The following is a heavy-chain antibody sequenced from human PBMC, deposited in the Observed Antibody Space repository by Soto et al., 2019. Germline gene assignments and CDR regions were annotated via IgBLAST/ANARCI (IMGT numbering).Heavy chain of an antibody. Sequence: QVQLVQSGAEVKKPGSSVKVSCKASGDTFSSYAISWVRQAPGQGLEWMGGIIPIFGTANYAQKVQGRVTITADKSTSTACMELSSLRSEDTAVYYCARANVGYCSGGSCCDRINAFDIWGQGTIVTGSS. D-gene: IGHD2-15*01. J-gene: IGHJ3*02. V-gene: IGHV1-69*06. CDR1: GDTFSSYA. CDR2: IIPIFGTA. CDR3: ARANVGYCSGGSCCDRINAFDI.